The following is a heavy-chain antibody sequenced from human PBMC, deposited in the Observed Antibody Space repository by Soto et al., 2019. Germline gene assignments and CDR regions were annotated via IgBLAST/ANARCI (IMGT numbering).Heavy chain of an antibody. Sequence: QVQLVQSAAEVKKPGSSVKVSCTTSGGSFTSYAFTSYAITWVRQAPGQGLAWMGGVIPMFGTTTYAQKFQGRVTITADESTTTVYMELSSLRSDDTAVYYCARVVGATLRNYFYHWGQGTLVNVSS. D-gene: IGHD1-26*01. CDR1: GGSFTSYAFTSYA. CDR2: VIPMFGTT. CDR3: ARVVGATLRNYFYH. V-gene: IGHV1-69*01. J-gene: IGHJ4*02.